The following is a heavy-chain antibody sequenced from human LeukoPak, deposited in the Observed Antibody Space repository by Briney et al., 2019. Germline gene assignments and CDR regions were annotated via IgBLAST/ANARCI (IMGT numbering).Heavy chain of an antibody. D-gene: IGHD5-18*01. J-gene: IGHJ4*02. CDR1: GFSFTRDY. V-gene: IGHV3-53*01. CDR3: ARDPGYSYGYLFDY. CDR2: IYSGGDT. Sequence: GGSLRLSCAASGFSFTRDYIHWVRQAPGKGLEWVSVIYSGGDTSYADSVKGRFTISRDNSKNTLYLQMTSLRADDTAVYYCARDPGYSYGYLFDYWGQGILVTVSS.